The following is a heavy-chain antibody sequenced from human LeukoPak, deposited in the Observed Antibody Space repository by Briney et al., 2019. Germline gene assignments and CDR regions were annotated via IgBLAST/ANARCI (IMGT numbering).Heavy chain of an antibody. CDR1: GFTFSSYA. CDR3: AREKSRSYSSSWYYGMDV. D-gene: IGHD6-13*01. Sequence: GGSLRLSCAASGFTFSSYAMHWVRQAPGKGLEWVAVISYDGSNKYYADSVKGRFTISRDNSKNTLYLQMNSLRAEDTAVYYCAREKSRSYSSSWYYGMDVWGQGTTVTVSS. V-gene: IGHV3-30-3*01. CDR2: ISYDGSNK. J-gene: IGHJ6*02.